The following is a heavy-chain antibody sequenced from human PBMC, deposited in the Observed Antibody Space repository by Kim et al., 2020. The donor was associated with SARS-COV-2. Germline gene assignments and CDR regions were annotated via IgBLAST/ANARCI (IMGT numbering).Heavy chain of an antibody. D-gene: IGHD3-22*01. V-gene: IGHV3-23*01. Sequence: KSPFTISRDNSKNTLYLQMNSLRAEDTAVYYCAKDSAVYYDSSGYSTPDYWGQGTLVTVSS. CDR3: AKDSAVYYDSSGYSTPDY. J-gene: IGHJ4*02.